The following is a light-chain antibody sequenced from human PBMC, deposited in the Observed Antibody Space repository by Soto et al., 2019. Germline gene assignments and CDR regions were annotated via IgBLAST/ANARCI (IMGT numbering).Light chain of an antibody. V-gene: IGKV3-20*01. CDR3: QQYDSSPYT. CDR2: GAS. J-gene: IGKJ2*01. Sequence: EIVWTQSPGTMSLSTGERATLSCRASQRISTTSLAWYQQEPGQSPRFLIYGASTRAAGIPDRFSGYGSGTDVTLTVSRREPEDFAVYFCQQYDSSPYTFGQGTKLDIK. CDR1: QRISTTS.